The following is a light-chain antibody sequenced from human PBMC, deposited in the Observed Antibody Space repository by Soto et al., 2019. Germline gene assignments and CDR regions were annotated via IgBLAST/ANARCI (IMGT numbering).Light chain of an antibody. J-gene: IGKJ3*01. V-gene: IGKV3-15*01. Sequence: EIVMTQSPATLSVSPGERATLSCRASQSVSSNLAWYQQKPGQAPRLLIYGASTRATGIPARCSGSGSGTEFTLTISSLQSRDFAVYYCQQYNNWPFTFGPGTKVDIK. CDR3: QQYNNWPFT. CDR2: GAS. CDR1: QSVSSN.